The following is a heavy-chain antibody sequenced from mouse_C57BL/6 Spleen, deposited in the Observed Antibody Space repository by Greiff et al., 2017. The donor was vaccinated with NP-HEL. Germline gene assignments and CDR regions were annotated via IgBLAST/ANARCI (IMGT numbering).Heavy chain of an antibody. CDR3: ARGYYGSSHGAMDY. D-gene: IGHD1-1*01. J-gene: IGHJ4*01. CDR2: ISSGSSTI. Sequence: EVQLVESGGGLVKPGGSLKLSCAASGFTFSDYGMHWVRQAPEKGLEWVAYISSGSSTIYYADTVKGRFTISRDNAKNTLFLQMTSLRSEDTAMYYCARGYYGSSHGAMDYWGQGTSVTVSS. CDR1: GFTFSDYG. V-gene: IGHV5-17*01.